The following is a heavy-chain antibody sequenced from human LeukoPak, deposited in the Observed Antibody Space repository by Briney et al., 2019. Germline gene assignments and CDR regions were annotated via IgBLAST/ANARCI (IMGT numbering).Heavy chain of an antibody. Sequence: SETLSLTCTVSGGSISSSSYYWGWIRQPPGKGLEWIGSIYYSGSTYYNPSLKSRVTISVDTSKNQFSLKLSSVTAADTAVYYCARDYCSSTSCPYYYYYYYMDAWGKGTTVTVSS. CDR2: IYYSGST. D-gene: IGHD2-2*01. CDR3: ARDYCSSTSCPYYYYYYYMDA. CDR1: GGSISSSSYY. J-gene: IGHJ6*03. V-gene: IGHV4-39*02.